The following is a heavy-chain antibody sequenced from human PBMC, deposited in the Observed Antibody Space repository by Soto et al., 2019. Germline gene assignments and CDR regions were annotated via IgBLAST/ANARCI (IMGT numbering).Heavy chain of an antibody. D-gene: IGHD3-10*01. Sequence: GGSLRLSCAASGFTFDDYAMHWVRQTPGKGLEWVSGITWNSGTIAYADSVKGRFTISRDNAKNSLYLQMNSLRAEDTALYYCAKDYYGSGSFYFDYWGQGTLVTVSS. CDR2: ITWNSGTI. V-gene: IGHV3-9*01. CDR3: AKDYYGSGSFYFDY. J-gene: IGHJ4*02. CDR1: GFTFDDYA.